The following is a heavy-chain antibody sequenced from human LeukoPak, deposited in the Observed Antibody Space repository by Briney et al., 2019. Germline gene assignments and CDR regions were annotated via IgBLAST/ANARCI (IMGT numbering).Heavy chain of an antibody. CDR3: ATSYDMGWLIGY. V-gene: IGHV3-7*03. Sequence: GGSLRLSCAASGFTFGDTWMNWVRQVPGQGLEWVANIKQDGSEKFYVASVKGRFTISRDNGKSSLYLQMNSLRAEDTALYYCATSYDMGWLIGYWGQGTLVTVFS. CDR2: IKQDGSEK. CDR1: GFTFGDTW. J-gene: IGHJ4*02. D-gene: IGHD3/OR15-3a*01.